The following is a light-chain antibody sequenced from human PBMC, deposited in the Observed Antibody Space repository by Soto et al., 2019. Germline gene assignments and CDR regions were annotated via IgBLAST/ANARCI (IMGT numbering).Light chain of an antibody. CDR1: SSDVGGYNY. CDR2: DVS. CDR3: CSYAGRYTYV. Sequence: QSALTQPRSVSGSPGQSVTISCTGTSSDVGGYNYVSWYQQHPGKAPKLMIYDVSKRPSGVPDRFSCSKSGNTAYLTISGLQAEDEADYYCCSYAGRYTYVFGTGTKVTVL. V-gene: IGLV2-11*01. J-gene: IGLJ1*01.